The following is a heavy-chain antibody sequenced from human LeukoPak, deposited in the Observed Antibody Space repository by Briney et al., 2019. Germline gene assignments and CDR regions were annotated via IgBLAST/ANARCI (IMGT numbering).Heavy chain of an antibody. V-gene: IGHV4-59*12. CDR1: GGSISSYY. D-gene: IGHD3-3*01. CDR2: LFYSGST. J-gene: IGHJ4*02. Sequence: SETLSLTCTVSGGSISSYYWSWIRQPPGKGLEWIGYLFYSGSTNYNPSLKSRVTISVDTSKNQFSLKLSSVTAADTAVYYCARGRNYDFWSGYHTGYYFDYWGQGTLVTVSS. CDR3: ARGRNYDFWSGYHTGYYFDY.